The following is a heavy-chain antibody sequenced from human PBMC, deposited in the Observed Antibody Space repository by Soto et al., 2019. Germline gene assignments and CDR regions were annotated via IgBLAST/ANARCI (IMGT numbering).Heavy chain of an antibody. D-gene: IGHD2-15*01. V-gene: IGHV1-2*04. CDR1: GYSFTANS. J-gene: IGHJ4*02. CDR3: AIQRSGVVY. Sequence: QVHLVQSGAEVKKPGASVKVSCKASGYSFTANSMHWVRQAPGQGLEWMGWINPNNGGTNYARKFQGWVTMTRDTSISTAYMDLTRLKSADTAVYSCAIQRSGVVYWGQGTLVTVSS. CDR2: INPNNGGT.